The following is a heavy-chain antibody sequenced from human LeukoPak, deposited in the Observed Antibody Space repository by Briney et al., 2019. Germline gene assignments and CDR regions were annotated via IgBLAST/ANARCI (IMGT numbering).Heavy chain of an antibody. CDR1: GFPFGDYG. J-gene: IGHJ4*02. V-gene: IGHV3-20*04. Sequence: GGSLRLSCAPSGFPFGDYGMTWVRQAPGKGLEWVSGINWNGGNTGYADSVKGRFTISRDNAQNSLYLQMNSLRVEDTAIYYCATYRQVLLPFESWGQGTLVTVSS. D-gene: IGHD2-8*02. CDR2: INWNGGNT. CDR3: ATYRQVLLPFES.